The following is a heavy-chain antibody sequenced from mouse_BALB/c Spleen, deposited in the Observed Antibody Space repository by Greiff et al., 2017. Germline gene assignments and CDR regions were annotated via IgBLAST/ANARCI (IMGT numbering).Heavy chain of an antibody. CDR2: IDPSDSYT. J-gene: IGHJ2*01. D-gene: IGHD2-4*01. CDR1: GYTFTSYW. Sequence: QVQLKQPGAELVKPGASVKLSCKASGYTFTSYWMHWVKQRPGQGLEWIGEIDPSDSYTNYNQKFKGKATLTVDKSSSTAYMQLSSLTSEDSAVYYCARYYDYGVPFDYWGQGTTLTVSS. CDR3: ARYYDYGVPFDY. V-gene: IGHV1-69*02.